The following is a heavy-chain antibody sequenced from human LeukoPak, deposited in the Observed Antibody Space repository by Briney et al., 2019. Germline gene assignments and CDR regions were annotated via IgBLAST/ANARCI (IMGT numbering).Heavy chain of an antibody. CDR2: VYGGGST. J-gene: IGHJ4*02. Sequence: GGSLRLSCAASGFTVSSNYINWVRQAPGEGVEWVSVVYGGGSTYYADSVKGRFTISRDNSKYTLYLQMSSLRAEDTAIYYCANTFTRFLEADYWGQGTLVTVSS. CDR1: GFTVSSNY. V-gene: IGHV3-66*01. D-gene: IGHD3-3*01. CDR3: ANTFTRFLEADY.